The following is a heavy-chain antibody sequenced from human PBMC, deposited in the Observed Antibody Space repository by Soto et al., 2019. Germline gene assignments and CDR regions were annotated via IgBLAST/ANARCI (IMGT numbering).Heavy chain of an antibody. CDR1: GGSFRGYY. D-gene: IGHD1-1*01. CDR3: ARGRRVGGWYKNAFDI. J-gene: IGHJ3*02. V-gene: IGHV4-34*01. CDR2: INHSGST. Sequence: SETLCLTCAVYGGSFRGYYWGGIRQPPGKGLEWIGEINHSGSTNYNPSLKSRVTISVDTSKNQFSLKLSSVTAADTAVYYCARGRRVGGWYKNAFDIWGQGTMVTVSS.